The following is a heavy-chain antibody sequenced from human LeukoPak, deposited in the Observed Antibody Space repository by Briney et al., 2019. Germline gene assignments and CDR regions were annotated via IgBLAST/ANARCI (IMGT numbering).Heavy chain of an antibody. J-gene: IGHJ4*02. CDR1: GLTFNTYW. V-gene: IGHV3-74*01. CDR2: INPDGSVT. CDR3: AREAPVYGERYFVS. Sequence: PGGSLRLSCLASGLTFNTYWMHWVRQVPGKGPVWVSRINPDGSVTWDADSVRGRFIISRDDAKNTLYLQMNSLRAEDTALYYCAREAPVYGERYFVSWGQGTLVTVSS. D-gene: IGHD3-9*01.